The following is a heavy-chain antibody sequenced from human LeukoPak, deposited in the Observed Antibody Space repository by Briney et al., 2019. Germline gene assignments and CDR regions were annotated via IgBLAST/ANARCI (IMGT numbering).Heavy chain of an antibody. CDR1: GYTFTSNY. CDR2: ISPSGGST. CDR3: ARGSYGSGSPDY. D-gene: IGHD3-10*01. J-gene: IGHJ4*02. Sequence: ASVKVSCKAFGYTFTSNYMHWVRQARGQGPEWMGVISPSGGSTTYAQKFQGRVTMTRDTSISTAYMELSRLRSDDTAVYYCARGSYGSGSPDYWGQGTLVTVSS. V-gene: IGHV1-2*02.